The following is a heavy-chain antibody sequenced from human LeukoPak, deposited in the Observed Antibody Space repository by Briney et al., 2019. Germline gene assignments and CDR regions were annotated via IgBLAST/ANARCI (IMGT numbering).Heavy chain of an antibody. CDR3: ARGKSRGSHIDY. J-gene: IGHJ4*02. Sequence: SETLSLTCTVSGYSISSDYYWGWIRQPPGKGLEWIGSIYHSGSTYYNPSLKSRVTISVDTSKNQCSLKLRSVTAADTAVYYCARGKSRGSHIDYWGQGTLVTVSS. CDR2: IYHSGST. D-gene: IGHD1-26*01. V-gene: IGHV4-38-2*02. CDR1: GYSISSDYY.